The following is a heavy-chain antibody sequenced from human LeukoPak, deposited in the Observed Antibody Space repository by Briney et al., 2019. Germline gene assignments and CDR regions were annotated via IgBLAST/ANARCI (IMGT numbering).Heavy chain of an antibody. J-gene: IGHJ4*02. CDR3: ARDLFGPSESYCN. Sequence: PGGSLRLSCAASGFTFSSYSMNWVRQAPGKGLEWVSSISSSSSYIYYADSVKGRFTISRDNAKNSLYLQMNSLRAEDTAVYYCARDLFGPSESYCNWGRGTLVTVSS. CDR2: ISSSSSYI. V-gene: IGHV3-21*01. D-gene: IGHD1-26*01. CDR1: GFTFSSYS.